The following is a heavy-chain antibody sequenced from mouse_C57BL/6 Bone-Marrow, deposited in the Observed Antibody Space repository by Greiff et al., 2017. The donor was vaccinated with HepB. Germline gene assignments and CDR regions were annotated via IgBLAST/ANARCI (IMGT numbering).Heavy chain of an antibody. D-gene: IGHD1-1*01. J-gene: IGHJ1*03. Sequence: QVQLQQPGAELVRPGSSVKLSCKASGYTFTSYWMDWVKQRPGQGLEWIGNIYPSDSETHYNQKFKDKATLTVDKSSSTAYMKLSSLTSEDSAVYYYARTTVVAIDVWGTGTTVTVSS. CDR3: ARTTVVAIDV. CDR1: GYTFTSYW. V-gene: IGHV1-61*01. CDR2: IYPSDSET.